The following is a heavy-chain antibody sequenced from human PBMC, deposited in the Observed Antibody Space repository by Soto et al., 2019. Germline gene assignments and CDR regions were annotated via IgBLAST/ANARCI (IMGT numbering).Heavy chain of an antibody. CDR2: ISYDAGNNK. V-gene: IGHV3-30-3*01. CDR1: GFTFSSFT. J-gene: IGHJ4*02. Sequence: QVQLVESGGGVVQPGRSLRLSCAASGFTFSSFTMHWVRQAPGKGLEWVALISYDAGNNKYYADSVKGRFSISRDNSRNTLYLQLNSRRAEDTAVYYCARSIAVAGTPEFDYWGQGTLVTVSS. D-gene: IGHD6-19*01. CDR3: ARSIAVAGTPEFDY.